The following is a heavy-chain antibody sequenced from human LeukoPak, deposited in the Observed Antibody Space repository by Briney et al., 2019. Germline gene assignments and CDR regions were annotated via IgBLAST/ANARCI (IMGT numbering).Heavy chain of an antibody. V-gene: IGHV3-23*01. CDR2: ISGSGGST. CDR1: GFTFSSYA. D-gene: IGHD6-13*01. J-gene: IGHJ6*03. Sequence: GGSLRLSCAASGFTFSSYAMSWVRQAPGKGLEWVSAISGSGGSTYYADSVKGRFTISRDNSKNTLYLQMNSLRAEDTAVYYCAKVTSSSWLYYYYYYYMDVWGKGSTVTVSS. CDR3: AKVTSSSWLYYYYYYYMDV.